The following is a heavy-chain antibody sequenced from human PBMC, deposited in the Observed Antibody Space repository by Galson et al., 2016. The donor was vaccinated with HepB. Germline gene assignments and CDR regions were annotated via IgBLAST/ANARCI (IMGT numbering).Heavy chain of an antibody. Sequence: SETLSLTCGVNGGSFSVYYWTWIRQPPGKGLEWIGEIHHSGSTHYNPSLKSRVTISMDTSKKQFSLRLRSVTAADTALYFCARHEGYGSGPPWDDWGQGTLVTVSS. CDR1: GGSFSVYY. D-gene: IGHD5-18*01. V-gene: IGHV4-34*01. CDR3: ARHEGYGSGPPWDD. J-gene: IGHJ4*02. CDR2: IHHSGST.